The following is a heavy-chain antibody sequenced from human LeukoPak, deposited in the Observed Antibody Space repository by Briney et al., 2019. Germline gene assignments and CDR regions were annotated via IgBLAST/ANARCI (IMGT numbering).Heavy chain of an antibody. CDR2: ISGSGGST. Sequence: PGGSLRLSCTASGFTFSSYAMSWVRQVPGKGLEWVSAISGSGGSTYYADSVKGRFTISRDNSKNTLYLQMNSLRAEDTAVYYCAKGAHGWFRELFDYWGQGTLVTVSS. D-gene: IGHD3-10*01. CDR1: GFTFSSYA. V-gene: IGHV3-23*01. CDR3: AKGAHGWFRELFDY. J-gene: IGHJ4*02.